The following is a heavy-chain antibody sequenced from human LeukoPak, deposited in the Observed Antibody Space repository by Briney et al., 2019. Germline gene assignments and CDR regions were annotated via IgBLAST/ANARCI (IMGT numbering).Heavy chain of an antibody. CDR3: AKGTGIAAAGPDLAWDY. CDR1: GFTFSGYA. D-gene: IGHD6-13*01. Sequence: PGGSLRLSCAASGFTFSGYAMSWVRQAPGKGLEWVSAISGSGGSTYYADSVKGRFTISRDNSKNTLYLQMNSLRAEDTAVYYCAKGTGIAAAGPDLAWDYWGQGTLVTVSS. J-gene: IGHJ4*02. V-gene: IGHV3-23*01. CDR2: ISGSGGST.